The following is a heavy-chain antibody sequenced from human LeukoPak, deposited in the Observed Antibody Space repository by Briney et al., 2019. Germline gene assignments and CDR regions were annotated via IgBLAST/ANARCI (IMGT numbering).Heavy chain of an antibody. CDR1: GGSISSSSYY. Sequence: SETLSLTCTVSGGSISSSSYYWGWIRQPPGKGLEWIGSIYYSGSTYYNPSLKSRVTISVDKSKNQFSLKLSAVPAADTAVYYCARDLYSSRTNDAFVNWGQGTMVTVSS. CDR2: IYYSGST. CDR3: ARDLYSSRTNDAFVN. J-gene: IGHJ3*02. V-gene: IGHV4-39*07. D-gene: IGHD6-13*01.